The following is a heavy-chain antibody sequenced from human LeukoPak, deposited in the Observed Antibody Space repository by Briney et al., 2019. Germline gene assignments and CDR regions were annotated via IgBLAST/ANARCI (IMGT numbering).Heavy chain of an antibody. Sequence: ASVKVSCKASGYTFTGYYMHWVRQAPAQGLEWMGWINPNSGGTNYAQKFQGRVTMTRDTSISTAYMELSRLRSDDTAVYYCARSYYGSGSYSYWGQGTLVTVSS. V-gene: IGHV1-2*02. CDR1: GYTFTGYY. D-gene: IGHD3-10*01. CDR3: ARSYYGSGSYSY. J-gene: IGHJ4*02. CDR2: INPNSGGT.